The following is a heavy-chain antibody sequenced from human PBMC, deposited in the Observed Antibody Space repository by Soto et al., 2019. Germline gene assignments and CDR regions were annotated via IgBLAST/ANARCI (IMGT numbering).Heavy chain of an antibody. V-gene: IGHV1-69*13. CDR3: AKDGGREGYFGNWFDP. D-gene: IGHD2-15*01. CDR1: ARTFSNYA. Sequence: SVTVSCKSSARTFSNYAITWVRQAPGQEQKKLGKIIPIFGTRDYAQKFKDRVTITANDSTTTANMELSSLRSDDTAVYYCAKDGGREGYFGNWFDPWGQGTLVTVSS. J-gene: IGHJ5*02. CDR2: IIPIFGTR.